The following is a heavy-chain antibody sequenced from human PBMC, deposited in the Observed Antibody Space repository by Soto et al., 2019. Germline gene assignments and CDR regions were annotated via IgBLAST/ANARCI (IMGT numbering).Heavy chain of an antibody. CDR2: IIPMFGKG. J-gene: IGHJ4*02. CDR3: ATAHSSGWYGFDY. D-gene: IGHD6-19*01. CDR1: GDSFSTLG. Sequence: QVQLVQSGAEVRKPGSSVQVSCKASGDSFSTLGINWVRQAPGQGLEWMGGIIPMFGKGRYAQRFQGRATLTADKSTSTAYMELSSLRSDDTAVYYCATAHSSGWYGFDYWGQGSLVTVSS. V-gene: IGHV1-69*06.